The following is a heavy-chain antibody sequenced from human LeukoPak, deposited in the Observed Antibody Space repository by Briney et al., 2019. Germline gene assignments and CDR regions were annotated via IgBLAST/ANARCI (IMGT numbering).Heavy chain of an antibody. CDR3: ARAVGYLGSGCSYYYYMDV. Sequence: SETLSLTCTVSGGSISSYYWSWIRQPAGKGLEWIGRIYTSGTTNYNPSLKSRVTMSLDTSKNHFSLKLSSVTAADTAVYYCARAVGYLGSGCSYYYYMDVWGKGTTVTVSS. CDR2: IYTSGTT. CDR1: GGSISSYY. D-gene: IGHD3-10*01. V-gene: IGHV4-4*07. J-gene: IGHJ6*03.